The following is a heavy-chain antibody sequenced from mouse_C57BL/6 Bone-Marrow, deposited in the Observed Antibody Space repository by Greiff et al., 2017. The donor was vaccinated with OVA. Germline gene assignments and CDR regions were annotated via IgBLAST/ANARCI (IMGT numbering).Heavy chain of an antibody. CDR3: ARELRLPYAMDY. CDR1: GYTFTSYW. CDR2: IHPNSGST. J-gene: IGHJ4*01. Sequence: VQLQQPGAELVKPGASVKLSCKASGYTFTSYWMHWVKQRPGQGLEWIGMIHPNSGSTNYNEKFKSKATLTVDKSSSTAYMQLSSLTSEDSAVYYCARELRLPYAMDYGGQGTSVTVSS. D-gene: IGHD3-2*02. V-gene: IGHV1-64*01.